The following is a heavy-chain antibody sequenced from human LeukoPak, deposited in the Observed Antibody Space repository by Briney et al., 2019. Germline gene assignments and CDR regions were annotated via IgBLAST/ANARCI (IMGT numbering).Heavy chain of an antibody. V-gene: IGHV1-69*13. CDR2: IIPILGTA. Sequence: ASVKVSCKASGGTFSSYAISWVRQAPGQGLEWMGGIIPILGTANDAQKFQGRVTITADESTSTAYMEVSSLRFEDTAVYYCARHGHCSTGSCYSSWFDPWGQGTLVTVSS. D-gene: IGHD2-15*01. J-gene: IGHJ5*02. CDR3: ARHGHCSTGSCYSSWFDP. CDR1: GGTFSSYA.